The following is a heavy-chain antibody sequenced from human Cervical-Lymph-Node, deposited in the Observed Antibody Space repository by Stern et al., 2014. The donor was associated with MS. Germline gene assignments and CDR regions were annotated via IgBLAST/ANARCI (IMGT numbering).Heavy chain of an antibody. CDR2: IYYSGST. Sequence: VQLVESGPGLVKPSETLSLTCPVSGVSVSSGSYYWSWIRQPPGKGMEWLGDIYYSGSTHSNPSITSRVTIWVDTYKNQFSLNLTSVTATDTAVYYCARVLRDSSGYSLHHYYYGMDVWGQGTAVTVSS. CDR1: GVSVSSGSYY. CDR3: ARVLRDSSGYSLHHYYYGMDV. V-gene: IGHV4-61*01. J-gene: IGHJ6*02. D-gene: IGHD3-22*01.